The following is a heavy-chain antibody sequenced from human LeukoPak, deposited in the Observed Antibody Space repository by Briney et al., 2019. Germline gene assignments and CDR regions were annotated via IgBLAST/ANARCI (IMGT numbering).Heavy chain of an antibody. D-gene: IGHD5-18*01. J-gene: IGHJ4*02. CDR3: ARLPRRGYSYGYLDY. CDR2: IYYSGST. CDR1: GGSISSSSYY. V-gene: IGHV4-39*07. Sequence: PSETLSLTCTVSGGSISSSSYYWGWIRQPPGKGLEWIGSIYYSGSTYYNPSLKSRVTISVDTSKNQFSLKLSSVTAADTAVYYCARLPRRGYSYGYLDYWGQGTLVTVSS.